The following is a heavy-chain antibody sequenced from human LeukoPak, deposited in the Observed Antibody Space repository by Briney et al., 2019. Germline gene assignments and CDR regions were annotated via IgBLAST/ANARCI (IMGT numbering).Heavy chain of an antibody. CDR1: GGSFSGYY. Sequence: PSETLSLTCAVYGGSFSGYYWSWIRQPPGKGLEWIGEINHSGSTNYNPSLKSRVTISVDTSKNQFSLKLSSVTAADTAVYYRASRYCGGDCYSDYWGQGTLVTVSS. CDR3: ASRYCGGDCYSDY. V-gene: IGHV4-34*01. CDR2: INHSGST. J-gene: IGHJ4*02. D-gene: IGHD2-21*01.